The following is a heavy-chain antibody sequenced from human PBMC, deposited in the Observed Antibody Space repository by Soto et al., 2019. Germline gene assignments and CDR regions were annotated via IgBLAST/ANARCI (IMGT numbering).Heavy chain of an antibody. CDR1: GFSFTSAW. J-gene: IGHJ4*02. D-gene: IGHD5-12*01. CDR3: TTGRGGSAYVPGAY. Sequence: EVQLVESGGGLVKPGGSLRLSCAASGFSFTSAWMNWGRQIPGKGLEWVGRITTNIDGGATDYSAPVKGRFTISRDDSKDTVYLQMNSLKTEDTAVYYCTTGRGGSAYVPGAYWGQGALVTVS. V-gene: IGHV3-15*07. CDR2: ITTNIDGGAT.